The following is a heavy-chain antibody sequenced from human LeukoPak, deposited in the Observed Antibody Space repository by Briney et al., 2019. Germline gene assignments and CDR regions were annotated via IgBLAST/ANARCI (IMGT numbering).Heavy chain of an antibody. Sequence: LRLSCAASGFTFSDYYMSWIRQHPGKGLEWIGYIYYSGSTYYNPSLKSRVTISVDTSKNQFSLKLSSVTAADTAVYYCARDRVTGTTRAFDIWGQGTMVTVSS. CDR2: IYYSGST. J-gene: IGHJ3*02. CDR1: GFTFSDYY. CDR3: ARDRVTGTTRAFDI. D-gene: IGHD1-7*01. V-gene: IGHV4-31*02.